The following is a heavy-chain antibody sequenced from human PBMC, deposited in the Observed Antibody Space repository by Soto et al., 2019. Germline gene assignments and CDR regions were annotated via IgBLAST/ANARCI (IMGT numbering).Heavy chain of an antibody. CDR1: GFSLSTSGVG. CDR3: AHRRQERATDEIFAF. J-gene: IGHJ4*02. Sequence: SGPTLVNPTQTLTLTCTFSGFSLSTSGVGVGWIRQPPGKALEWLALIYWNDDKRYSPSLKSRLTITKDTSKNQVVLTMTNMEPVDTATYYCAHRRQERATDEIFAFWGQGTLVTVSS. CDR2: IYWNDDK. V-gene: IGHV2-5*01. D-gene: IGHD1-1*01.